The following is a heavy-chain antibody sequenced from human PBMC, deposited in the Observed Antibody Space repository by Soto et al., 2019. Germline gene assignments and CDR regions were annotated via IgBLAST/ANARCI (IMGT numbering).Heavy chain of an antibody. J-gene: IGHJ3*02. V-gene: IGHV3-23*01. CDR3: AAELGIEPLVAFDI. D-gene: IGHD7-27*01. CDR2: ISKSGGST. CDR1: GFTFGSYG. Sequence: GGSLRLSCVASGFTFGSYGMNWVRQGPGKGLEWLSSISKSGGSTYNADSVKGRITISRDNSKNTLYLQMNSLRAEDTAVYYCAAELGIEPLVAFDIWGQGTMVTVSS.